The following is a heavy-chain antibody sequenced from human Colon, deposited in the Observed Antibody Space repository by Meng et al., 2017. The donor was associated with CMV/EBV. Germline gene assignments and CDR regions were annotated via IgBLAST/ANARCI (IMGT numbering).Heavy chain of an antibody. V-gene: IGHV3-43*02. CDR2: VSGDGISA. J-gene: IGHJ4*02. CDR1: GFNFDDYV. CDR3: AKSGGETDDFWSGYYNFIDY. Sequence: GESLKISCAASGFNFDDYVMHWVRQVPGKGLEWVSLVSGDGISAYYVDSVKGRFTISRDNSKNVLYLQMNSLRTGDTALYYCAKSGGETDDFWSGYYNFIDYWGQGTPVTVSS. D-gene: IGHD3-3*01.